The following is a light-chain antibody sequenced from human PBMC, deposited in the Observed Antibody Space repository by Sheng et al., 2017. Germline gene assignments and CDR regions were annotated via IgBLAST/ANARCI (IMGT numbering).Light chain of an antibody. CDR2: DAS. V-gene: IGKV3-20*01. Sequence: EIVLTQSPGTLSLSPGDRATLSCRASQSVRSSYLAWYQQKPGQAPRLLIYDASSRATGIPDRFSGSGSGTDFTLTIGRLEPEDFAVYYCQQCGSSPAITFGQGTRLDIK. CDR3: QQCGSSPAIT. CDR1: QSVRSSY. J-gene: IGKJ5*01.